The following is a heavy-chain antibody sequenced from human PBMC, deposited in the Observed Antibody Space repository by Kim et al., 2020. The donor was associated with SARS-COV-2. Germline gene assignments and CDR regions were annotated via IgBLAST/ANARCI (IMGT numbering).Heavy chain of an antibody. CDR1: GFTFSSYA. CDR2: IYSGGSST. Sequence: GGSLRLSCAASGFTFSSYAMSWVRQAPGKGLEWVSVIYSGGSSTYYADSVKGRFTISRDNSKNTLYLQMNSLRAEDTAVYYCAKGDSGRIAALGFDYWGQGTLVTVSS. J-gene: IGHJ4*02. V-gene: IGHV3-23*03. D-gene: IGHD6-6*01. CDR3: AKGDSGRIAALGFDY.